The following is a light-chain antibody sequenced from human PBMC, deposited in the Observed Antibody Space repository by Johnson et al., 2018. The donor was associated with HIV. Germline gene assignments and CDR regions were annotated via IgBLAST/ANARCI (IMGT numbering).Light chain of an antibody. CDR1: SSNIGNNY. CDR2: DNN. V-gene: IGLV1-51*01. CDR3: GTWDSSLSGGV. Sequence: QSVLTQPPSVSAAPGQKVTISCSGSSSNIGNNYVSWYQQLPGTAPKLLIYDNNKRSSGIPDRFSGSKSGTSATLGITGLPTGDEADYYCGTWDSSLSGGVFGSGTKVTVL. J-gene: IGLJ1*01.